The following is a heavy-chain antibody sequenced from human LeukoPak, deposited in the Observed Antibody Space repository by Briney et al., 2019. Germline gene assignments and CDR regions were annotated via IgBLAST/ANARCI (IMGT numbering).Heavy chain of an antibody. D-gene: IGHD3-9*01. J-gene: IGHJ4*02. CDR2: INPNSGGT. CDR1: GYTFTGYY. Sequence: ASVKVSCKASGYTFTGYYMHWVRQAPGQGLEWMGWINPNSGGTNYAQKFQGRVTMTEDTSTDTAYMELSSLRSEDTAVYYCATAWGLRYFPYWGQGTLVTVSS. V-gene: IGHV1-2*02. CDR3: ATAWGLRYFPY.